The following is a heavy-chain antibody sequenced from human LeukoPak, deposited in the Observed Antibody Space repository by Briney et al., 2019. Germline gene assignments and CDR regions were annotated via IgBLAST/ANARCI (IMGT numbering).Heavy chain of an antibody. CDR1: GGSISSSSYY. J-gene: IGHJ4*02. CDR2: IYYSRST. Sequence: PSETLSLTCTVSGGSISSSSYYWGWIRQPPGKGLEWIGSIYYSRSTYYNPSLKSRVTISVDTSKNQFSLKLSSVTAADTAVYYCASRYYDSSGYYFDYWGQGTLVTVSS. D-gene: IGHD3-22*01. CDR3: ASRYYDSSGYYFDY. V-gene: IGHV4-39*01.